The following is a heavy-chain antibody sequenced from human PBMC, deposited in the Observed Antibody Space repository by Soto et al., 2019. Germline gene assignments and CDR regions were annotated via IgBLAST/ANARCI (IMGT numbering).Heavy chain of an antibody. J-gene: IGHJ4*02. Sequence: QVQLVESGGGVVQPGRSLRLSCAASGFTFSSYAMHWVRQAPGKGLEWVAVISYDGSNKYYADSVKGRFTISRDNSKNTLYLQMNSLRAEDTAVYYCARGDGTVVTPTDYWGQGTLVTVSS. V-gene: IGHV3-30-3*01. D-gene: IGHD2-21*02. CDR2: ISYDGSNK. CDR1: GFTFSSYA. CDR3: ARGDGTVVTPTDY.